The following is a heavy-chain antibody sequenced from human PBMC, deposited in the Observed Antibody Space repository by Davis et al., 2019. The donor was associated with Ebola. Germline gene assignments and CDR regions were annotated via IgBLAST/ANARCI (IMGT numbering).Heavy chain of an antibody. J-gene: IGHJ5*02. CDR1: GGSFSGYY. CDR3: ARGRVVLMVYAIYWFDP. Sequence: SETLSLTCAVSGGSFSGYYWSWIRQPPGKGLEWIGEINHSGSTNYNPSLKSRVTISVDTSKNQFSLKLSSVTAADTAVYYCARGRVVLMVYAIYWFDPWGQGTLVTVSS. V-gene: IGHV4-34*01. D-gene: IGHD2-8*01. CDR2: INHSGST.